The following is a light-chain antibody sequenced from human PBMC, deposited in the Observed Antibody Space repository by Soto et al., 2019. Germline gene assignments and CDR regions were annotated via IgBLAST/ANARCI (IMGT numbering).Light chain of an antibody. J-gene: IGLJ2*01. CDR1: SSNIGAGYD. Sequence: QSVLTQPASVSGAPGQRVTISCTGSSSNIGAGYDVHWYQQLPGTAPKLLIYGNSNRPSGVPDRFSGSKSGTSASLAITGLQAEDEADYYCQSYDSSLSGWVVFGGGTKLTVL. CDR3: QSYDSSLSGWVV. CDR2: GNS. V-gene: IGLV1-40*01.